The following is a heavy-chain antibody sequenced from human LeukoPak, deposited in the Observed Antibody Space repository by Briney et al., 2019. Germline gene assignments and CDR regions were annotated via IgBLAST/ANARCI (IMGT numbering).Heavy chain of an antibody. CDR2: IYSNEAT. V-gene: IGHV4-59*08. CDR1: GGSITGYH. J-gene: IGHJ6*02. D-gene: IGHD4-17*01. CDR3: ARRLDGDRYYYYYGMDV. Sequence: SETLSLTCTVSGGSITGYHWSWIRQPPGKGLEWIGYIYSNEATEYKPSLKSRVTISADTSKNQFSLKLTSVTAADTAVYYCARRLDGDRYYYYYGMDVWGQGTTVTVSS.